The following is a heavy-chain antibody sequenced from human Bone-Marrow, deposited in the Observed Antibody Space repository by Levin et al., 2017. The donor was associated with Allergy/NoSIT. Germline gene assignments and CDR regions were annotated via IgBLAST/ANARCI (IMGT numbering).Heavy chain of an antibody. D-gene: IGHD2-21*01. CDR2: ISWNSGKL. CDR1: GFTFDAYA. CDR3: AKDILSLGFYYVDY. V-gene: IGHV3-9*01. Sequence: PGGSLRLSCAASGFTFDAYAMSWVRQAPGKGLEWVAGISWNSGKLDYADSVKGRFTISRDNAKKSLYLQMNSLRGEDTALYYCAKDILSLGFYYVDYWGQGTLVTVAS. J-gene: IGHJ4*02.